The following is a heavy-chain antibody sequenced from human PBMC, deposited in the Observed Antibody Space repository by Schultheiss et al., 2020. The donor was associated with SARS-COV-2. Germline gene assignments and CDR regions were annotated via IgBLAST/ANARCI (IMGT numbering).Heavy chain of an antibody. Sequence: GGSLRLSCAASGFTFSSYEMNWVRQAPGKGLEWVAVIWYDGSNKYYADSVKGRFTISRDNSKNTLYLQMNSLRAEDTAVYYCARGIGRELPGGAPDYWGQGTLVTVSS. J-gene: IGHJ4*02. CDR2: IWYDGSNK. CDR3: ARGIGRELPGGAPDY. V-gene: IGHV3-33*08. CDR1: GFTFSSYE. D-gene: IGHD1-26*01.